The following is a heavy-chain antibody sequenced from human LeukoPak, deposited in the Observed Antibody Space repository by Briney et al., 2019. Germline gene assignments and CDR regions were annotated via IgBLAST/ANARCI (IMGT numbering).Heavy chain of an antibody. CDR2: LSGSGGST. V-gene: IGHV3-23*01. J-gene: IGHJ4*02. Sequence: GGSLRLSCAASGFTFRSYAMSWVRQAPGKGLEWVSTLSGSGGSTYYADSVKGRFTISRDNSKNTLYLQMNSLRAEDWAVYYCAKHRGVQLWLFHYWGQGTLVTVSS. CDR3: AKHRGVQLWLFHY. CDR1: GFTFRSYA. D-gene: IGHD5-18*01.